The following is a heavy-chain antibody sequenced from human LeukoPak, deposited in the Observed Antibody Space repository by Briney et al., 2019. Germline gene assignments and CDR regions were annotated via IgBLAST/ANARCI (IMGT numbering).Heavy chain of an antibody. CDR2: MNPNSGNT. CDR1: GYTFTSYD. CDR3: ARGNPGRGYPYYYGMDV. D-gene: IGHD5-18*01. J-gene: IGHJ6*02. Sequence: ASVKVSCKASGYTFTSYDINWVRQATGQGLEWMGWMNPNSGNTGYAQKFQGRVTMTRNTSISTAYMEPSSLRSEDTAVYYCARGNPGRGYPYYYGMDVWGHGTTVTVSS. V-gene: IGHV1-8*01.